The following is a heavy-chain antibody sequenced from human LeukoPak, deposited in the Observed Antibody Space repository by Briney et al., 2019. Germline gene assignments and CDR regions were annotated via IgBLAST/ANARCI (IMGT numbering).Heavy chain of an antibody. CDR3: TRGAGWSGSYTYYFDS. CDR2: IDNDGSYA. CDR1: GFTFGNYW. J-gene: IGHJ4*02. Sequence: GGSLRLSCAAPGFTFGNYWMHWVRQVPGKGLVWVSRIDNDGSYAAYADSVKRRFTCSRDNAKNTLYLQMNTLRAEDTAVYYCTRGAGWSGSYTYYFDSWGEGALVTVSS. V-gene: IGHV3-74*01. D-gene: IGHD3-3*01.